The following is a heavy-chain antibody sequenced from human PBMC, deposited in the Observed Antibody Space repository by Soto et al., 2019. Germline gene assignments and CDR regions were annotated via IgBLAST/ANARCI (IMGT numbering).Heavy chain of an antibody. V-gene: IGHV1-69*13. CDR2: IIPIFGTA. J-gene: IGHJ5*02. Sequence: SVKASCKASGGTFSSYAISWVRQAPGQGIEKMGGIIPIFGTANYAQKFQGRVTITADESTSTAYMELSSLRSEDTDVYYCATTEYYYGSGSYPHNWFYPWSQGTLVTVSS. CDR3: ATTEYYYGSGSYPHNWFYP. D-gene: IGHD3-10*01. CDR1: GGTFSSYA.